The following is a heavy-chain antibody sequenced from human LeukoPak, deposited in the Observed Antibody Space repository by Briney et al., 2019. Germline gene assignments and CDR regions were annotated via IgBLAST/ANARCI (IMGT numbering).Heavy chain of an antibody. D-gene: IGHD3-10*01. CDR1: GYTFTSYD. V-gene: IGHV1-8*01. J-gene: IGHJ6*02. CDR3: ARRDYGSGSYPYLRYYYYYGMDV. Sequence: ASVKVSCKASGYTFTSYDINWVRQATGQGLEWMGWMNPNSGNTGYAQKFQGRVTMTRNTSISTAYMELSSLRSEDTAVYYCARRDYGSGSYPYLRYYYYYGMDVWGQGTTVTVSS. CDR2: MNPNSGNT.